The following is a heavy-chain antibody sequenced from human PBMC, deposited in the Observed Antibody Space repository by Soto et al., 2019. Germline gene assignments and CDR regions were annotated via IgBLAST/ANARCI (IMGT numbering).Heavy chain of an antibody. CDR1: GRPFRDYY. V-gene: IGHV4-34*01. D-gene: IGHD2-8*02. CDR3: ARDKITGLFDY. CDR2: INHSGST. J-gene: IGHJ4*02. Sequence: PSENLSLTCTVIGRPFRDYYWTGTRQPPGTGLEWIGEINHSGSTNYNPSLKSRVTISVDTSKNQFSLKLTSVTAADTAVYYCARDKITGLFDYWGQGTLVTVSS.